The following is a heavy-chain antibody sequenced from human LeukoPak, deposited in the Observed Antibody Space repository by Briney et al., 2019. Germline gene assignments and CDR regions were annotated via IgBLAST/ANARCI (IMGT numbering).Heavy chain of an antibody. J-gene: IGHJ3*02. D-gene: IGHD3-22*01. Sequence: PSETLSLTCTVSGGSISSYYWSWIRQPPGKGLEWIGYIYYSGSTNYNPSLKSRVTISVDTSKNQFSLKLSSVTAADTAVYYCARERPGDYYDSSGYDAFDIWGQGTMVTVSS. CDR3: ARERPGDYYDSSGYDAFDI. CDR2: IYYSGST. V-gene: IGHV4-59*01. CDR1: GGSISSYY.